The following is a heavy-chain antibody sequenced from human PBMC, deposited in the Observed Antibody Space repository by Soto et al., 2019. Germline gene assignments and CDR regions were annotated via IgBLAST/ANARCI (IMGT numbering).Heavy chain of an antibody. J-gene: IGHJ6*02. CDR2: IHTSGST. Sequence: SETLSLTCIVSGGSISSYYWSWIRQPAGKGLEWIGRIHTSGSTNYNPSLKSRVTMSVDTSKNQFSLKLSSVTAADTAVYYCAGVVVVAATRLDVWGQGTTVTVSS. V-gene: IGHV4-4*07. CDR3: AGVVVVAATRLDV. CDR1: GGSISSYY. D-gene: IGHD2-15*01.